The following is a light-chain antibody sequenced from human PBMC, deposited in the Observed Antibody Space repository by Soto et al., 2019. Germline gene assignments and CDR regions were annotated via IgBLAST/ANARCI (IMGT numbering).Light chain of an antibody. CDR3: CSYAGSYPYV. J-gene: IGLJ1*01. Sequence: QSALTQPRSVSGSPGQSVTISCTGTSSDVGGYNYDSWYQQHPGKAPKLMIYDVSKRPSGVPDRFSGYKSGNTASLTISGLQAEDEADYYFCSYAGSYPYVFGTGTKLTVL. CDR2: DVS. CDR1: SSDVGGYNY. V-gene: IGLV2-11*01.